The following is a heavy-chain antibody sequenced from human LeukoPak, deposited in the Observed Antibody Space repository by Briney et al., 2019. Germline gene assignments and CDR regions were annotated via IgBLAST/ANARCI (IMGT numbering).Heavy chain of an antibody. J-gene: IGHJ5*02. Sequence: PSETLSLTCAVYGGSFSGYYWSWIRQPPGKGLEWIGSIYYSGSTYYNPSLKSRVTISVDTSKNQFSLKLSSVTAADTAVYYCARDQGPYYDFWSGYYKGNWFDPWGQGTLVTVSS. CDR3: ARDQGPYYDFWSGYYKGNWFDP. V-gene: IGHV4-34*01. CDR2: IYYSGST. CDR1: GGSFSGYY. D-gene: IGHD3-3*01.